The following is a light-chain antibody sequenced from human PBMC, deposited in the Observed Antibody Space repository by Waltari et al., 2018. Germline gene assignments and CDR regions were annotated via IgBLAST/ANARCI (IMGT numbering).Light chain of an antibody. CDR1: QNIGSR. Sequence: EIVLTQSPHFQSVTPKEKVIITCRASQNIGSRLHWYQQKSDQSPKVLIKYASQSFSGVPSRFSGSGSGTDFTLTSNGLEAEDAATYYCHHSYDLPYTFGQGTKLEIK. CDR3: HHSYDLPYT. V-gene: IGKV6-21*01. CDR2: YAS. J-gene: IGKJ2*01.